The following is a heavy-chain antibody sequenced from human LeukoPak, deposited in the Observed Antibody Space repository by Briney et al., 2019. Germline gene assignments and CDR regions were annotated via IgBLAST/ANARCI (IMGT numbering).Heavy chain of an antibody. J-gene: IGHJ4*02. CDR3: AGEYSSSAGF. Sequence: SETLSLTCTVSGGSISSHYWSWIRQPPGKGLEWIGSIHYAGKTYYKPSLKSRVNIYIDTAKSQFFLNLRSVTAADTAVYYCAGEYSSSAGFWGQGTLVTVSS. D-gene: IGHD6-6*01. CDR1: GGSISSHY. V-gene: IGHV4-59*11. CDR2: IHYAGKT.